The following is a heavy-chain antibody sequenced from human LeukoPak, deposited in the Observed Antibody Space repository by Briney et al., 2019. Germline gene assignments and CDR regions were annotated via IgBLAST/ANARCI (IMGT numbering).Heavy chain of an antibody. J-gene: IGHJ4*02. V-gene: IGHV4-39*01. CDR1: SDSIYSSNYY. D-gene: IGHD2-21*02. CDR3: ARAAYCGGDCYLFDY. Sequence: SETLSLTCTVSSDSIYSSNYYWGWIRQPPGRGLEWIGSIYYSGSTYYNSSLKSRVTISVDTSKNQFSLKLSSLTAADTAVYYCARAAYCGGDCYLFDYWGQGTLVTVFS. CDR2: IYYSGST.